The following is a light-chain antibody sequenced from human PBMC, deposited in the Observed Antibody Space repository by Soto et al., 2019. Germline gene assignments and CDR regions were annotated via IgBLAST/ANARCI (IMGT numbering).Light chain of an antibody. CDR1: NIGNKY. CDR2: RDN. J-gene: IGLJ1*01. V-gene: IGLV3-9*01. Sequence: SYELTQPLAVSVALGQTATITCGGDNIGNKYVHWYQQQPGQAPVLVIYRDNNRPSGIPERFSGSKSGDTATLTISRVQAGDEADYYCQVWDSSTFFGTGTKLTVL. CDR3: QVWDSSTF.